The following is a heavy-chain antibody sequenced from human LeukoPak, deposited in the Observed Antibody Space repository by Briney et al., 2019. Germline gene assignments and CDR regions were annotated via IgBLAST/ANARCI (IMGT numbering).Heavy chain of an antibody. CDR1: GDSVSSNSAA. D-gene: IGHD2-21*01. J-gene: IGHJ3*02. Sequence: SQTLSLTCAISGDSVSSNSAAWNWIRQSPSRGLEWLGRTYYRSKWFNDYAVSVKSRITINPDTSKNQFSLQLDSVTPEDTAVYYCCHSLSGRTGAFDIWGRGTVVTVSS. CDR3: CHSLSGRTGAFDI. V-gene: IGHV6-1*01. CDR2: TYYRSKWFN.